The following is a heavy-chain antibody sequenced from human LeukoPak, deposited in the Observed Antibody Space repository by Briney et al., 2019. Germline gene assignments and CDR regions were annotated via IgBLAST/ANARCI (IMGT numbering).Heavy chain of an antibody. V-gene: IGHV3-30*04. CDR3: AMSWFIHDAFDI. CDR2: ISYDGSNK. CDR1: GFTFSSYA. Sequence: PGGSLRLSCAASGFTFSSYAMHWVRQAPGKGLEWVAVISYDGSNKYYADSVKGRFTISRDNSKNTLYLQMNSLRAEDTAVYYCAMSWFIHDAFDIWGQGTMVTVSS. J-gene: IGHJ3*02. D-gene: IGHD3-10*01.